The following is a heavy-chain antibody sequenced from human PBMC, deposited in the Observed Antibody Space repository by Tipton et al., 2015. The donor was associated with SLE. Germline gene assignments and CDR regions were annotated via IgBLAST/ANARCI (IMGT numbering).Heavy chain of an antibody. CDR1: GFSVSMFW. CDR3: AKAGLNYCGDY. CDR2: ISETGDST. J-gene: IGHJ4*02. V-gene: IGHV3-23*01. Sequence: SLRLSCAASGFSVSMFWMHWVRQVPGKGLVWVSSISETGDSTHYADSVKGRFTISRDNSKSTLYLQMSSLRAEDTAVYYCAKAGLNYCGDYWGQGTLVAVSS. D-gene: IGHD3-10*01.